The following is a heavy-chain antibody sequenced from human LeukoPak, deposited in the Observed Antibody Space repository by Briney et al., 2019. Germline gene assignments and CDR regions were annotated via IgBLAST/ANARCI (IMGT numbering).Heavy chain of an antibody. V-gene: IGHV4-34*01. J-gene: IGHJ5*02. CDR1: GGSFSGYY. Sequence: PSETLSLTCAVYGGSFSGYYWSWIRQPPGKGLEWIGEINHSGSTNYNPSLKSRVTISVDTSKNQFSLKLSSVTAADTAVYYCARAGESRGLVQYNWFDPWGQGTLVTVSS. D-gene: IGHD6-19*01. CDR3: ARAGESRGLVQYNWFDP. CDR2: INHSGST.